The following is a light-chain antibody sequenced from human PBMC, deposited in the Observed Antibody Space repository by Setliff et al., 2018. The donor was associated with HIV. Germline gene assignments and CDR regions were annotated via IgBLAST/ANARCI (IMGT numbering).Light chain of an antibody. CDR3: CSYAGSSTYV. CDR2: EVS. CDR1: SSDVGSYNL. J-gene: IGLJ1*01. Sequence: QSALTQPASVSGSPGQSITISCTGTSSDVGSYNLVSWYQQHPGKAPKLMIYEVSKRPSGVSNRFSGSKSGNAASLTISGLQAEDEADYYCCSYAGSSTYVCGTGTKVTVL. V-gene: IGLV2-23*02.